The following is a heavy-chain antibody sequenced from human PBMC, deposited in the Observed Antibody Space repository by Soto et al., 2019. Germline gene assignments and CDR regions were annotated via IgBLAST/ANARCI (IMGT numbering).Heavy chain of an antibody. Sequence: SETLSLTCTVSGGSISSSTYYWGWIRQPPGKGLEWIGSIYYSGSTYYSPSLKSRVTISVDTSKNQFSLNLSSVTAADTAVYYCARSSTIRHNFDYWGQGTLVTVSS. J-gene: IGHJ4*02. CDR1: GGSISSSTYY. CDR2: IYYSGST. V-gene: IGHV4-39*01. CDR3: ARSSTIRHNFDY. D-gene: IGHD2-2*01.